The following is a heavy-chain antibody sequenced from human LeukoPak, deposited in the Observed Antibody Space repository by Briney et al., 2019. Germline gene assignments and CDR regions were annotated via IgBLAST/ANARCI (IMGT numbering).Heavy chain of an antibody. V-gene: IGHV3-21*04. CDR1: GFSFGSYN. D-gene: IGHD7-27*01. J-gene: IGHJ6*03. Sequence: GGSLRLSCAASGFSFGSYNMNWVRLTPGKGLEWVSSITSSSTYTFYADSVKGRFTISRDNAKNSLYLQMNSLRADDTALYYCVKDKWGSGYMDVWGKGTTVTISS. CDR2: ITSSSTYT. CDR3: VKDKWGSGYMDV.